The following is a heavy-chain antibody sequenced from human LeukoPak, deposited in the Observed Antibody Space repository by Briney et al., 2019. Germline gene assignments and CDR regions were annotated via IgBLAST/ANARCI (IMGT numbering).Heavy chain of an antibody. CDR2: ITPNSGYT. D-gene: IGHD3-16*01. J-gene: IGHJ5*02. CDR3: ARGGEKGWFDP. Sequence: ASVKVSCKASGYTFTDYFIHWVRQAPGQGLEWMGGITPNSGYTNYAQKFRGRVTVTRDTSISTAYVELSRLTSNDTAVYYCARGGEKGWFDPWGQGTLVTVSS. CDR1: GYTFTDYF. V-gene: IGHV1-2*02.